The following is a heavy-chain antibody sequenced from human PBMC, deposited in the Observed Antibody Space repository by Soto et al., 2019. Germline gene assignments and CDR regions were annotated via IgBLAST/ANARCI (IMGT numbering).Heavy chain of an antibody. Sequence: EVQLLESGGGLVQPGGSLRLSCAASGFTFSSYAMSWVRQAPGKGLEWVSAISGSGGSTYYADSVKGRFTISRDNSKNTLYLQMNSLRAEDTAVYYCAKGGYCSGGSCYPLYGMDVWGQGTTVTVSS. V-gene: IGHV3-23*01. CDR1: GFTFSSYA. J-gene: IGHJ6*02. CDR2: ISGSGGST. CDR3: AKGGYCSGGSCYPLYGMDV. D-gene: IGHD2-15*01.